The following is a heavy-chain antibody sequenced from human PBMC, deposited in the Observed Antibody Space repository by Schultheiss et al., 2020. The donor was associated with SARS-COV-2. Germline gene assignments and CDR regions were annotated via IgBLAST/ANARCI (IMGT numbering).Heavy chain of an antibody. D-gene: IGHD3-22*01. V-gene: IGHV1-2*04. Sequence: ASVKVSCKVSGYTLTELSMHWVRQAPGKGLEWMGGMNPNSGGTNYAQKFQGWVTMTRDTSISTAYMELSRLRSDDTAVYYCARGLDYYDSSGYYQDAFDIWGQGTMVTVSS. CDR1: GYTLTELS. CDR2: MNPNSGGT. CDR3: ARGLDYYDSSGYYQDAFDI. J-gene: IGHJ3*02.